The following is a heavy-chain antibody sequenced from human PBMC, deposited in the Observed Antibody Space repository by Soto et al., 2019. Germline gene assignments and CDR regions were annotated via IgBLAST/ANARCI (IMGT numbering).Heavy chain of an antibody. J-gene: IGHJ4*02. CDR3: ARGDGSGSYYSY. V-gene: IGHV4-31*03. Sequence: SETLSLTCTVSGGSISSGGYYWSWIRQHPGKGLEWIGYIYYSGSTYYNPSLKSRVTISVDTSKNQFSLKPSSVTAADTAVYYCARGDGSGSYYSYWGQGTLVTVSS. D-gene: IGHD3-10*01. CDR2: IYYSGST. CDR1: GGSISSGGYY.